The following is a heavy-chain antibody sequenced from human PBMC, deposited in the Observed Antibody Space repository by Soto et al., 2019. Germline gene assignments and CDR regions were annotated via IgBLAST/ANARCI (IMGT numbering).Heavy chain of an antibody. CDR3: AKAMAVQLWLPSPFDY. CDR1: GFTFSSYG. Sequence: GGSLRLSCAASGFTFSSYGMHWVRQAPGKGLEWVAVISYDGSNKYYADSVKGRFTISRDNSKNTLYLQMNSLGAEDTAVYYCAKAMAVQLWLPSPFDYWGQGTLVTVSS. CDR2: ISYDGSNK. V-gene: IGHV3-30*18. D-gene: IGHD5-18*01. J-gene: IGHJ4*02.